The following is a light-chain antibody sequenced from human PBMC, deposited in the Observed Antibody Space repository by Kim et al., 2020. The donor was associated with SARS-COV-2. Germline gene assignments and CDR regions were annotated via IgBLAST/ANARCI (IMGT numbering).Light chain of an antibody. CDR2: HAS. Sequence: EIVLTQSPATLSLSPGQRATLSCGARQSVPANYLAWYQQTPGLAPRLLINHASIRATGIPARFSGSGSGTDFTLTISSLEPEDFALYYCQQYGASPRTFGQGTKVDIK. CDR3: QQYGASPRT. V-gene: IGKV3D-20*01. CDR1: QSVPANY. J-gene: IGKJ1*01.